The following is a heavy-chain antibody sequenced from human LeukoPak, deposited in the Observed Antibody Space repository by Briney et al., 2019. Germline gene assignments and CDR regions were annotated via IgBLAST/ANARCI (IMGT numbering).Heavy chain of an antibody. Sequence: GGSLRLSCTASGFTFGDYAMSWFRQAPGKGLEWVGFIRSKAYGGTTEYAASVKGRFTISRDDSKSIAYLQMNSLKTEDTAVYYCTRGDVTLYYDSSGYFDYWGQGTLVTVSS. J-gene: IGHJ4*02. D-gene: IGHD3-22*01. CDR2: IRSKAYGGTT. V-gene: IGHV3-49*03. CDR3: TRGDVTLYYDSSGYFDY. CDR1: GFTFGDYA.